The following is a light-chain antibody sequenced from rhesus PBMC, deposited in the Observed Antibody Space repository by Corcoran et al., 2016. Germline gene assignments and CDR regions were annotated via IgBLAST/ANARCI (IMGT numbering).Light chain of an antibody. CDR3: LQHNSYPHS. CDR2: AAS. CDR1: QGIRSY. Sequence: DIQMTQSPSSLSASVGDTVTITCRASQGIRSYLTWFQQNPGKAPTPLIYAASSLESGVPSRFSGSGSGTNFTLSISSLQPEDFAVYYCLQHNSYPHSFGQGTKVESK. V-gene: IGKV1-28*03. J-gene: IGKJ2*01.